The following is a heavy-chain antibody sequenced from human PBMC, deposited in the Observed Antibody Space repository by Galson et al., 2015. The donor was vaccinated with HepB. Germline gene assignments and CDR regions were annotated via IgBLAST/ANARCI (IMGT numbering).Heavy chain of an antibody. CDR1: GFTFGNAW. Sequence: SLRLSCAASGFTFGNAWMSWVRQAPGKGLEWVGRIKSKTDGGTTDYAAPVKGRFTISRDDSKNTLYLQMNSLKTEDTAVYYCTTGLLLLWFGELLTNDYWGQGTLVTVSS. J-gene: IGHJ4*02. D-gene: IGHD3-10*01. V-gene: IGHV3-15*01. CDR2: IKSKTDGGTT. CDR3: TTGLLLLWFGELLTNDY.